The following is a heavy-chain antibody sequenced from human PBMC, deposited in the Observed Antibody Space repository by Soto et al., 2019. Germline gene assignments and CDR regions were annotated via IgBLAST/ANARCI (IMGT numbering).Heavy chain of an antibody. CDR3: AGGATGRAPFQH. D-gene: IGHD6-13*01. CDR1: GFSFSDQF. CDR2: SRNKANSYTT. J-gene: IGHJ1*01. V-gene: IGHV3-72*01. Sequence: GWSLRLSCAASGFSFSDQFMDWVRHIPGKGLEWVGRSRNKANSYTTEYAASVKGRFSISRDDSKNSLFLQMSSLKTEDTAVYYCAGGATGRAPFQHWGQGTLVTVSS.